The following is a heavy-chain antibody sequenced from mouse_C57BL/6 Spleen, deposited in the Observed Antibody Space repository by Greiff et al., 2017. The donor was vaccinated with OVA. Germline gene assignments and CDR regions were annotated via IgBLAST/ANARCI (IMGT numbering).Heavy chain of an antibody. CDR2: ISSGSSTI. Sequence: EVQLVESGGGLVKPGGSLKLSCAASGFTFSDYGMHWVRQAPEKGLEWVAYISSGSSTIYYADTVKGRFTISRDNAKNTLFLQMTSLRSEDTAMYYCARDGAYDYDSLDYWGQGTTLTVSS. CDR3: ARDGAYDYDSLDY. CDR1: GFTFSDYG. V-gene: IGHV5-17*01. D-gene: IGHD2-4*01. J-gene: IGHJ2*01.